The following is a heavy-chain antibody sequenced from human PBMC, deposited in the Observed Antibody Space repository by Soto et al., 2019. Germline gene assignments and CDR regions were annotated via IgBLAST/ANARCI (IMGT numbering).Heavy chain of an antibody. V-gene: IGHV3-7*01. CDR1: GFIFSAYW. Sequence: GGSLRLSCEASGFIFSAYWMSWVRQAPGKGLEWVANIKEDGSEKNYVDSVKGRFTISRDNAKNSLYLQMNSLGAEDTAVYYCARGAAGNAYFWGQGIPVTVSS. D-gene: IGHD6-13*01. CDR2: IKEDGSEK. CDR3: ARGAAGNAYF. J-gene: IGHJ4*02.